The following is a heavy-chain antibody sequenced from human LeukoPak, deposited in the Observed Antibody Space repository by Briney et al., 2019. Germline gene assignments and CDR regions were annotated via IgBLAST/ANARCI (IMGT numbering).Heavy chain of an antibody. V-gene: IGHV4-39*01. J-gene: IGHJ4*02. CDR2: IYYSGST. CDR1: GGSISSSSYY. CDR3: ARHGIAAAWDFDY. D-gene: IGHD6-13*01. Sequence: PSETLSLTCTVSGGSISSSSYYWGWIRQPPGKGLEWIGSIYYSGSTYYNPSLKGRVTISVDTSKNQFSLKLSSVTAADTAVYYCARHGIAAAWDFDYWGQGTLVTVSS.